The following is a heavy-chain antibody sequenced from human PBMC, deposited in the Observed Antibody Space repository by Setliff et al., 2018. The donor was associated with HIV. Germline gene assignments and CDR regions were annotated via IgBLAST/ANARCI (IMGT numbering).Heavy chain of an antibody. V-gene: IGHV3-11*05. J-gene: IGHJ4*02. D-gene: IGHD6-19*01. CDR1: GFTFSDYY. CDR2: ISSSSSYT. CDR3: AKDLPGWYIGNY. Sequence: GSLRLSCAASGFTFSDYYMSWIRQAPGKGLEWVSYISSSSSYTNYADSVKGRFTISRDNARKSVYLQIDSLRAEDTGVYYCAKDLPGWYIGNYWGQGTLVTVSS.